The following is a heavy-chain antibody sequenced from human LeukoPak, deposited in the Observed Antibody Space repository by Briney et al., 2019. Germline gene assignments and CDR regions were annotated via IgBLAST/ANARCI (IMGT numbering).Heavy chain of an antibody. CDR3: ARGRSMDV. V-gene: IGHV3-7*01. CDR2: IKQDGSEK. J-gene: IGHJ6*02. CDR1: GFTFSGNW. Sequence: GGSLRLACAAYGFTFSGNWMSWVRQAPGKGLEWVANIKQDGSEKYYVDSVKGRFTISRDNAKNSVYVQMNSLRAEDTAVYYCARGRSMDVWGQGTTVTVSS.